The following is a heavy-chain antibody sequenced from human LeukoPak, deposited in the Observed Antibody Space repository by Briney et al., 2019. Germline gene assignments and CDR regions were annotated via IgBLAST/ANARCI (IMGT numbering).Heavy chain of an antibody. J-gene: IGHJ6*02. D-gene: IGHD2-2*01. V-gene: IGHV1-69*13. CDR3: ARPNLGYCSSTSCRSLDYYGMDV. Sequence: SVKVSCTASGGTFSSYAISWVRQAPGQGLEWMGGIIPIFGTANYAQKFQGRVTITADESTSTAYMELSSLRSEDTAVYYCARPNLGYCSSTSCRSLDYYGMDVWGQGTTVTVSS. CDR2: IIPIFGTA. CDR1: GGTFSSYA.